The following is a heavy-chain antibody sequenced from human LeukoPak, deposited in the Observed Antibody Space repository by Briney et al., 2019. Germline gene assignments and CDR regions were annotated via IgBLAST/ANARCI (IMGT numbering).Heavy chain of an antibody. CDR2: IIPMLDIQ. CDR1: GGTFSSYV. Sequence: SVKVSCKASGGTFSSYVITWVRQAPGQGLEWMGRIIPMLDIQNYAQKFQGRVTITADKSTSTAYMELSSLRFEDTAVYYCASERGATQYFDYWGQGTLVTVSS. V-gene: IGHV1-69*04. D-gene: IGHD3-10*01. CDR3: ASERGATQYFDY. J-gene: IGHJ4*02.